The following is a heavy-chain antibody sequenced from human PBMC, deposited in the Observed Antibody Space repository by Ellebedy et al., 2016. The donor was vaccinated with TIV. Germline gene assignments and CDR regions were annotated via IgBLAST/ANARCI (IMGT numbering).Heavy chain of an antibody. Sequence: SLKISXAASRFTFDDYAMHWVRQAPGKGLEWVSGISWNSGSIGYADSVKGRFTISRDNAKNSLYLQMNSLRAEDTALYYCAKDWGVGYSSSFDYWGQGTLVTVSS. J-gene: IGHJ4*02. CDR3: AKDWGVGYSSSFDY. V-gene: IGHV3-9*01. D-gene: IGHD6-6*01. CDR1: RFTFDDYA. CDR2: ISWNSGSI.